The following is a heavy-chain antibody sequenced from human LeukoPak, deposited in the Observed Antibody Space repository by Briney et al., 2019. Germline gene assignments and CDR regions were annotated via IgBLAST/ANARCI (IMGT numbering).Heavy chain of an antibody. D-gene: IGHD3-3*01. CDR3: TRRITIFGVATYYDF. J-gene: IGHJ4*02. CDR2: IKSKAYGGTI. Sequence: GGSLRLSCSASGFTFKNFALSWVRQAPGKGLEWVGFIKSKAYGGTIEYAASVKGRFTISRDDSKSIAYLEMVSLKTEDTAVYYCTRRITIFGVATYYDFWGLGTVVTVSS. V-gene: IGHV3-49*04. CDR1: GFTFKNFA.